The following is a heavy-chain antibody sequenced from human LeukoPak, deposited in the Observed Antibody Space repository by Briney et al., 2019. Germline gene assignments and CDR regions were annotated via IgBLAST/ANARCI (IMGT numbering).Heavy chain of an antibody. V-gene: IGHV3-23*01. Sequence: PGGSLRLSCAASGFTFSHCAMNWVRQAPGKGLEWVSAISGGGGSTYYADSVKGRSTISRDNSKNTLYLQMNSLRAEDTAVYYCAKARSGWYRGGIDYWGQGTLVTVSS. J-gene: IGHJ4*02. CDR1: GFTFSHCA. CDR3: AKARSGWYRGGIDY. D-gene: IGHD6-19*01. CDR2: ISGGGGST.